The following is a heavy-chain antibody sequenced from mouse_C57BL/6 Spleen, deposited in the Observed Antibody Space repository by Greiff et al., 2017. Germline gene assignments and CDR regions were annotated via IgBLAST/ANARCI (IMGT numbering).Heavy chain of an antibody. CDR2: ISDGGSYT. J-gene: IGHJ4*01. CDR3: ARYYYGSYAMDY. CDR1: GFTFSSYA. Sequence: DVQLVESGGGLVKPGGSLKLSCAASGFTFSSYAMSWVRQTPEKRLEWVATISDGGSYTYSPDNVKGRFTISRDNAKNNLYLQMSHLKSEDTAMYYCARYYYGSYAMDYWGQGTSVTVSS. D-gene: IGHD1-2*01. V-gene: IGHV5-4*01.